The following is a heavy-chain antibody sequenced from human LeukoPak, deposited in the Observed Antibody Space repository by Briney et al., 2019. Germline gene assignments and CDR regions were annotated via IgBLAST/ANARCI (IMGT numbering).Heavy chain of an antibody. J-gene: IGHJ6*04. D-gene: IGHD6-19*01. Sequence: GGSLRLSCAASGFTFSSYDMHWVRQVAGKGLEWVSSIGTIGDTFYPGSVKGRFTISRENAKNSLYLQMNSLRAGDTAVYYCARATVIGTVPVPGFLDVWGKGTTDTVSS. CDR3: ARATVIGTVPVPGFLDV. CDR1: GFTFSSYD. V-gene: IGHV3-13*01. CDR2: IGTIGDT.